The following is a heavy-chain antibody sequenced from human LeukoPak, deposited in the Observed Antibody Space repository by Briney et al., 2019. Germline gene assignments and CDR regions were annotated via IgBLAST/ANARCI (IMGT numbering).Heavy chain of an antibody. CDR2: TNRDGSEK. Sequence: GGPLGLSGAPLEFTFINFWMSWFGRVPGKGRGWLPNTNRDGSEKYYVDSVKGRVTISRDNAMNFLYLQLNSLRVDDTAVYYCARDSASCRGCAFDIWGQGTVVTVSS. J-gene: IGHJ3*02. CDR3: ARDSASCRGCAFDI. D-gene: IGHD2-2*01. CDR1: EFTFINFW. V-gene: IGHV3-7*01.